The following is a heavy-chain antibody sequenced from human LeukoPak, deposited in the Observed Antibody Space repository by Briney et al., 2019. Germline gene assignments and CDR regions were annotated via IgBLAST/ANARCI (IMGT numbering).Heavy chain of an antibody. V-gene: IGHV3-66*02. CDR3: VGYYVGKFDY. Sequence: GGSLRLSCAASGFVVSDNYISWVRRAPGQGLEWVSLIYTSGITKYTDSVKGRFTISRDNAKNTLYLQMNTLSAEDTAVYYCVGYYVGKFDYWGQGTLVTVSS. CDR1: GFVVSDNY. CDR2: IYTSGIT. D-gene: IGHD4-23*01. J-gene: IGHJ4*02.